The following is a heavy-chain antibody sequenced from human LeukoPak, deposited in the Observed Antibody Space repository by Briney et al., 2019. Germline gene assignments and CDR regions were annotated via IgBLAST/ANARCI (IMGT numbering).Heavy chain of an antibody. CDR1: GFTFSDYY. V-gene: IGHV3-11*01. J-gene: IGHJ2*01. CDR3: ARDRRHLRGYLDL. Sequence: PGGPLRLSCAASGFTFSDYYMSWIRQAPGKGLEGVSYISSSGSTIYYADSVKGRFTISRGNAKNSLYLQMNSLRAEDTAVYYCARDRRHLRGYLDLWGRGTLVTVSS. CDR2: ISSSGSTI.